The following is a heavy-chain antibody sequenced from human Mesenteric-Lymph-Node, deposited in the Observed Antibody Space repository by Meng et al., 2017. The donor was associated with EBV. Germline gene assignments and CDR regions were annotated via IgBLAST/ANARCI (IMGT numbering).Heavy chain of an antibody. D-gene: IGHD7-27*01. Sequence: QVVVSGGGVGNRVGALRLFCAASGFTFRNHYLAWIRQAPGKGLEWISYISGSGSSIVYADSVRGRFTISRDNAKNSVYLQMTSLRAEDTAVYYCARDWGFPYTFDDWGRGTLVTVSS. CDR2: ISGSGSSI. J-gene: IGHJ4*02. CDR3: ARDWGFPYTFDD. CDR1: GFTFRNHY. V-gene: IGHV3-11*01.